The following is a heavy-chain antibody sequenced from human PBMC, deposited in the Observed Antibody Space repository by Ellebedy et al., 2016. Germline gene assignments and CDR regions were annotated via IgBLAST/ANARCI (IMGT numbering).Heavy chain of an antibody. Sequence: GGSLRLSXAASGFTVSSNYMSWVRQAPGKGLELVSVIYSGGSTYYADSVKGRFTISRDNSKNTLYLQMNSLRAEDTAVYYCARDPPMVPLDYWGQGTLVTVSS. CDR2: IYSGGST. D-gene: IGHD3-10*01. V-gene: IGHV3-53*01. J-gene: IGHJ4*02. CDR1: GFTVSSNY. CDR3: ARDPPMVPLDY.